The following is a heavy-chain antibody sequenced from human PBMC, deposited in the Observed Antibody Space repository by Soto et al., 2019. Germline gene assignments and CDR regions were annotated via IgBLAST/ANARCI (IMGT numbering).Heavy chain of an antibody. V-gene: IGHV1-18*01. CDR2: ISAYNGNT. CDR1: GYTFTSYG. D-gene: IGHD3-10*01. J-gene: IGHJ3*02. CDR3: AIPTITAGAFDI. Sequence: ASVKVSCKASGYTFTSYGMSWVRQAPGQGLEWMGWISAYNGNTNYAQKLQGRVTMTTDTSTSTAYMELRSLRSDDTAVYYCAIPTITAGAFDIWGQGTMVTVSS.